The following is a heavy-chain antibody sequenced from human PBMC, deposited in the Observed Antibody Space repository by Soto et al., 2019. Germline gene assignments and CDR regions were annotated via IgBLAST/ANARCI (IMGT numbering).Heavy chain of an antibody. V-gene: IGHV3-23*01. CDR2: ISGRGVDT. J-gene: IGHJ4*02. CDR1: GFSFSRLA. D-gene: IGHD2-21*02. CDR3: AKDQTDVTLFDY. Sequence: GSLSLSCAASGFSFSRLAMSWVRQAPGKGLEWVSSISGRGVDTLYADSVKGRFTTSRDNSRNTLYLQVNSLRAEDTAVYYCAKDQTDVTLFDYWGQGTLVTVSS.